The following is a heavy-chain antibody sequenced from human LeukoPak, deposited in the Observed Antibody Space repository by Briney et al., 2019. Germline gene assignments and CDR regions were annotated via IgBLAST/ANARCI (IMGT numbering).Heavy chain of an antibody. V-gene: IGHV1-46*01. CDR3: ARAVGSSWPPDSFYMDV. CDR2: INPSGGST. Sequence: GASVKVSCKASGYTLTNYYMNWVRQAPGQGLEWMGTINPSGGSTTYAQKFQGRVTMTRDMSTSTVYMELSSLRSDDTAVHYCARAVGSSWPPDSFYMDVRGKGTTVTISS. J-gene: IGHJ6*03. D-gene: IGHD6-13*01. CDR1: GYTLTNYY.